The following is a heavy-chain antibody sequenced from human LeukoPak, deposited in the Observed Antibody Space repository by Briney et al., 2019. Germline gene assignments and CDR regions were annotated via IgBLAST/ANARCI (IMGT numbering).Heavy chain of an antibody. J-gene: IGHJ5*02. D-gene: IGHD2-2*01. Sequence: KTSETLSLTCTVSGGSISDYYWSWIRQPPGKGLEWIGYIYYSGSTNYSPSLKSRVTISVDTSKNQFSLKLSSVTAADTAVYYCASGGYCSSTSCYPNWFDPWGQGTLVTVSS. CDR1: GGSISDYY. CDR2: IYYSGST. CDR3: ASGGYCSSTSCYPNWFDP. V-gene: IGHV4-59*01.